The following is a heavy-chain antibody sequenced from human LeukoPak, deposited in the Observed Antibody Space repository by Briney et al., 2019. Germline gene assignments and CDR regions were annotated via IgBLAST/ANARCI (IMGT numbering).Heavy chain of an antibody. D-gene: IGHD6-19*01. J-gene: IGHJ4*02. CDR3: ALIAVAGTYYFDY. Sequence: ASVKVSCKVSGYTLTELSMHWVRQAPGKGLEWMGGFDPEEGETIYAQTFQGRVTMTEDTSTDTAYMELSRLRSEDTAVYYCALIAVAGTYYFDYWGRGPLVTVSS. CDR2: FDPEEGET. CDR1: GYTLTELS. V-gene: IGHV1-24*01.